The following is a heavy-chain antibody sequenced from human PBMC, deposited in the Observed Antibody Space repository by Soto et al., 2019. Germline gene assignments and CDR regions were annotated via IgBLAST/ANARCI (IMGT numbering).Heavy chain of an antibody. Sequence: SETLSLTCTVSGDSMSVYYWSWIRQSAGKGLEWIGRIFASGSTNYNPSLKSRVSMSLDTSKNLFSLKVTSVTAADTAVYYCARDVYGSGNYHIPYWRQGALVTVSS. CDR2: IFASGST. V-gene: IGHV4-4*07. CDR3: ARDVYGSGNYHIPY. CDR1: GDSMSVYY. D-gene: IGHD3-10*01. J-gene: IGHJ4*02.